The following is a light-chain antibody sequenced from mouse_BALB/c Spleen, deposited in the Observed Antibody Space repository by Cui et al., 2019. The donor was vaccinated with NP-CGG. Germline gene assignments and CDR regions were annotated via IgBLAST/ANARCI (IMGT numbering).Light chain of an antibody. CDR3: ALWYSNHWV. CDR1: TGAVTTSNY. J-gene: IGLJ1*01. V-gene: IGLV1*01. CDR2: GTK. Sequence: QAVVTQESALTTSPGETVTLTCRSSTGAVTTSNYANWVQEKPDHLVTGLIGGTKNRPTGVPARFSGSLIGDKAALTITGAQTEDEAIYFCALWYSNHWVFGGGTKLTVL.